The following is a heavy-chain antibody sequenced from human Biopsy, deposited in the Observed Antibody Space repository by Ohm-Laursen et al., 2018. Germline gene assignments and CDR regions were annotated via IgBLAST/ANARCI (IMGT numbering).Heavy chain of an antibody. Sequence: SSVKVSCKAPGCTFSNYGVNWVRQVPGQGLEWLGGNIPILGTGNYAQKFQDRVTVVADISTSTATMELHSLRSDDTAVYYCATKLTGYFHHWGQGTLVIVSS. J-gene: IGHJ1*01. V-gene: IGHV1-69*06. CDR3: ATKLTGYFHH. D-gene: IGHD1-1*01. CDR1: GCTFSNYG. CDR2: NIPILGTG.